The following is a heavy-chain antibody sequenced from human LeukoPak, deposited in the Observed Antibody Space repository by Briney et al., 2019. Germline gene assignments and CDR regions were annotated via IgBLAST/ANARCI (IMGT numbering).Heavy chain of an antibody. CDR1: GGSISSTDW. D-gene: IGHD4/OR15-4a*01. CDR2: IYRSGTT. V-gene: IGHV4-4*02. CDR3: ARVKRLWHNWFDP. Sequence: SETLSLTCAVSGGSISSTDWWSWVRQPPGKGLEWIGEIYRSGTTNYKPSLKSRVTISVDTSKNQFSLKLSSVTAADTAVYYCARVKRLWHNWFDPWGQGTLVTVSS. J-gene: IGHJ5*02.